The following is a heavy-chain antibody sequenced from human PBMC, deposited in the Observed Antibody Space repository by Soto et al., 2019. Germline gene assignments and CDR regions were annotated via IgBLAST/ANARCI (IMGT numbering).Heavy chain of an antibody. D-gene: IGHD3-10*01. J-gene: IGHJ5*02. CDR3: AREGEWPNWFDP. CDR2: ISTYNGNT. CDR1: GYSFTRYG. V-gene: IGHV1-18*01. Sequence: ASVKVSCKASGYSFTRYGITWVRQAPGQGLEWMGRISTYNGNTNYAQKLQGRVTMSADTSTTTAYMELRSLRSDDTAVYYCAREGEWPNWFDPWGQGTLVTVSS.